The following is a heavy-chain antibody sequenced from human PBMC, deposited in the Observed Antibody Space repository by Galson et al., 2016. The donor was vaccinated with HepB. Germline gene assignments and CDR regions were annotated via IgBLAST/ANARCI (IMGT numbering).Heavy chain of an antibody. CDR2: INGDGTSI. CDR3: ARDRYYTVDF. CDR1: GFTFSNTW. V-gene: IGHV3-74*03. Sequence: SLRLSCAASGFTFSNTWMHWVRQAPGKGLVWVSHINGDGTSITYEDSEKGRLTISRDNAKNTVYLEMNSLRAEDTAVYYCARDRYYTVDFWGQGTTVTVSS. J-gene: IGHJ6*02.